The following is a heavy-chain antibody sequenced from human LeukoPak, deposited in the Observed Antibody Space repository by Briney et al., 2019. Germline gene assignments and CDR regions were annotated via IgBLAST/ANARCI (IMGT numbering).Heavy chain of an antibody. CDR2: ISVDGYST. CDR3: ARMGGGTFGDC. J-gene: IGHJ4*02. V-gene: IGHV3-23*01. CDR1: GSTFSTYA. Sequence: GGSLRLSCAASGSTFSTYAMSWVRRVPGKGLEWVSSISVDGYSTYYADSVKGRFTISRDNSKNTLYLQMNSLRAEDTALYYCARMGGGTFGDCWGQGTLVTVSS. D-gene: IGHD2-15*01.